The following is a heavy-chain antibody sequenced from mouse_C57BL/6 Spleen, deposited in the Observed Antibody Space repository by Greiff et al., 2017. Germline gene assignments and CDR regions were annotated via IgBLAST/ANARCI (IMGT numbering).Heavy chain of an antibody. V-gene: IGHV8-12*01. CDR2: IYWDDDK. CDR1: GFSLSTSGMR. D-gene: IGHD4-1*01. CDR3: ARRVTWAFFDY. Sequence: QVTLKVSGPGILQSSQTLSLTCSFSGFSLSTSGMRVSWIRQPSGKGLEWLAYIYWDDDKRYNPSLKSRLTISKDTSSNQVFLKITSVDTADTATYYCARRVTWAFFDYWGQGTTLTVSS. J-gene: IGHJ2*01.